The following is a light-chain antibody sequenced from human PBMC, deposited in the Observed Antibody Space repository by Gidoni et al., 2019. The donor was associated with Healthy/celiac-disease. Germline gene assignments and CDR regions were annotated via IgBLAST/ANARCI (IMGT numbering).Light chain of an antibody. CDR1: QSISSY. CDR3: QQSYSTPYT. V-gene: IGKV1-39*01. Sequence: DLQMTQSPSSLSASVGDRVTITCRASQSISSYLNWYQQKPGKAPKLLIYAASSLQSGVPSRCSGSGSWTDYTLTISSLQPEDFATYYCQQSYSTPYTFGQGTKLEIK. CDR2: AAS. J-gene: IGKJ2*01.